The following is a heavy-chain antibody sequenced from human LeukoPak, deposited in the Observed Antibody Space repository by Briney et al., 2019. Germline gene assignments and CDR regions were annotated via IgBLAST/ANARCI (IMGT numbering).Heavy chain of an antibody. V-gene: IGHV1-18*01. J-gene: IGHJ4*02. CDR2: ISAYNGNT. Sequence: GASVKVSCKASGYTFTSYGISWVRQAPGQGLEWMGWISAYNGNTNYAQKLQGRVTMTTDTSTSTAYMELRSLRSDDTAVYYCARDLRGRGYCSGGSCLRGGGYWGQGTLVTVSS. D-gene: IGHD2-15*01. CDR1: GYTFTSYG. CDR3: ARDLRGRGYCSGGSCLRGGGY.